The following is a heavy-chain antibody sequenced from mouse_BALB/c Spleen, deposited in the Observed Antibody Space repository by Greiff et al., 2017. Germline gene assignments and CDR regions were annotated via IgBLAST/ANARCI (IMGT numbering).Heavy chain of an antibody. CDR1: GFTFSSFG. J-gene: IGHJ4*01. CDR2: ISSGSSTI. V-gene: IGHV5-17*02. Sequence: EVMLVESGGGLVQPGGSRKLSCAASGFTFSSFGMHWVRQAPEKGLEWVAYISSGSSTIYYADTVKGRFTISRDNPKNTLFLQMTSLRSEDTAMYYCARKVRTAMDYWGQGTSVTVSS. CDR3: ARKVRTAMDY.